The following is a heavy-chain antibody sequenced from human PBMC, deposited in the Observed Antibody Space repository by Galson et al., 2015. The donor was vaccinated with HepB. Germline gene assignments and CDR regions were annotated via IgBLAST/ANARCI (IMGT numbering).Heavy chain of an antibody. CDR3: AKAAVQLERRYWFDP. V-gene: IGHV3-9*01. Sequence: SLRLSCAASGFTFDDYAMHWVRQAPGKGLEWVSGISWNSGSIGYADSVKGRFTISRDNAKNSLYLQMNGLRAEDTALYYCAKAAVQLERRYWFDPWGQGTLVTVSS. J-gene: IGHJ5*02. CDR2: ISWNSGSI. D-gene: IGHD1-1*01. CDR1: GFTFDDYA.